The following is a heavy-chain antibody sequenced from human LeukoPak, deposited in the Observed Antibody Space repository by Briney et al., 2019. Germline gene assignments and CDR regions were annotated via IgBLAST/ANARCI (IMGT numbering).Heavy chain of an antibody. J-gene: IGHJ4*02. V-gene: IGHV3-9*01. CDR3: TKVGGVTSGPFDY. CDR1: GFTFDDYA. D-gene: IGHD4-17*01. CDR2: INWNSGSI. Sequence: GGSLRLSCVASGFTFDDYAIHWVRQAPGKGLEWASGINWNSGSIGYADSVKGRFTISRDNAKNSLYLQMNSLRAEDTALYYCTKVGGVTSGPFDYWGQGTLVTVSS.